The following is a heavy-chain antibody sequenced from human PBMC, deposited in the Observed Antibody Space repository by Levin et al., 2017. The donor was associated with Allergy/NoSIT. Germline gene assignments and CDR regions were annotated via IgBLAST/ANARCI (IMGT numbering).Heavy chain of an antibody. CDR1: GFTFSSYA. CDR3: ARDWTVVVAATGIFDY. Sequence: GESLKISCAASGFTFSSYAMHWVRQAPGKGLEWVAVISYDGSNKYYADSVKGRFTISRDNSKNTLYLQMNSLRAEDTAVYYCARDWTVVVAATGIFDYWGQGTLVTVSS. CDR2: ISYDGSNK. V-gene: IGHV3-30*04. J-gene: IGHJ4*02. D-gene: IGHD2-15*01.